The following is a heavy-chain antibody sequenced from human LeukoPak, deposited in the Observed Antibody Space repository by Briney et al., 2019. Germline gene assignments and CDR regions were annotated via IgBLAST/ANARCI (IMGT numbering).Heavy chain of an antibody. J-gene: IGHJ3*02. CDR1: GFTFSSYA. CDR2: ISGSGGST. V-gene: IGHV3-23*01. Sequence: GGSLRLSCAASGFTFSSYAMSWVRQAPGKGLEWVTAISGSGGSTYYADSVKGGFTISRDNSKNTLYLQMNSLRAEDTAVYYCAKAVGRGYYYDSSGYHDAFDIWGQGTMVTVSS. D-gene: IGHD3-22*01. CDR3: AKAVGRGYYYDSSGYHDAFDI.